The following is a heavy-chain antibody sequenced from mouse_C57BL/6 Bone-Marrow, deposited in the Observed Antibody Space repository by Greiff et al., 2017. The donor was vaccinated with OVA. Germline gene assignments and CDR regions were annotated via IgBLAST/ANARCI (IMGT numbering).Heavy chain of an antibody. V-gene: IGHV2-2*01. J-gene: IGHJ4*01. CDR1: GFSFTSYG. CDR2: IWSGGST. CDR3: ARKRLRRAMDD. D-gene: IGHD2-4*01. Sequence: VQLQQSGPGLVQPSQCLSITCTASGFSFTSYGVHWVRQSPGKGLEWLGVIWSGGSTDNNAAFISRLCISKDNSKSQVFFKMNSLLADDAAVYYCARKRLRRAMDDWGQGASVTVSS.